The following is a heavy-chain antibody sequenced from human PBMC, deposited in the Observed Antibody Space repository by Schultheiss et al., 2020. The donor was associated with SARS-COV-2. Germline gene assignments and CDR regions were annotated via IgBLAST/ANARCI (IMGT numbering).Heavy chain of an antibody. V-gene: IGHV3-23*01. D-gene: IGHD3-22*01. CDR3: AREYDSSGYLTLGYYYGMDV. Sequence: GGSLRLSCAASGFTFSSYAMHWVRQAPGKGLEWVSAISGSGGSTYYADSVKGRFTISRDNSKNTLYLQMNSLRAEDTAVYYCAREYDSSGYLTLGYYYGMDVWGQGTTVTVSS. CDR1: GFTFSSYA. CDR2: ISGSGGST. J-gene: IGHJ6*02.